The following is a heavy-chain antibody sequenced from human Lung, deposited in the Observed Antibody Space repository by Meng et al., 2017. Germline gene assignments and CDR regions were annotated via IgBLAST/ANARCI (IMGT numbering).Heavy chain of an antibody. D-gene: IGHD1-26*01. CDR1: GGSITSSTW. Sequence: QVQVQESGPGLVEPSGTLSLTCAVSGGSITSSTWWSWVRQTPGKGLEWFGEIFHSGSTNYNPPLESRVTISVDKSKNQFSLKVYSVTAADTATYYCARFDISSSGRGDYWGQGSLVTVSS. CDR2: IFHSGST. J-gene: IGHJ4*02. CDR3: ARFDISSSGRGDY. V-gene: IGHV4-4*02.